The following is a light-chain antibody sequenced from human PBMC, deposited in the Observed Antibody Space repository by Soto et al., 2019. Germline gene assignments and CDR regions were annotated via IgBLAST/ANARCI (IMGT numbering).Light chain of an antibody. CDR3: AVWDDSLNGQGV. J-gene: IGLJ2*01. CDR1: NSNIGSNT. Sequence: QSVLTQPPSASGTPGQRVSISCSGSNSNIGSNTVNWYQQLPGMAPKLLIYSNNQRPSGVPDRFSGSKSGTSASLAISGLQSEDEADYYCAVWDDSLNGQGVFGGGTKLTVL. CDR2: SNN. V-gene: IGLV1-44*01.